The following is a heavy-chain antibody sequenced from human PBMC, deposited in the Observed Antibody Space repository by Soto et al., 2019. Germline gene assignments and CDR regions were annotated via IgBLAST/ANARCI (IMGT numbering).Heavy chain of an antibody. Sequence: SETLSLTCTVSGGSISSYYWSWIRQPPGKGLEWIGYIYYSGSTNYNPSLKSRVTISVDTSKNQFSLKLSSVTAADTAVYYCARETDTNDAFDIWGQGTMVTVS. CDR3: ARETDTNDAFDI. CDR2: IYYSGST. V-gene: IGHV4-59*01. CDR1: GGSISSYY. D-gene: IGHD5-18*01. J-gene: IGHJ3*02.